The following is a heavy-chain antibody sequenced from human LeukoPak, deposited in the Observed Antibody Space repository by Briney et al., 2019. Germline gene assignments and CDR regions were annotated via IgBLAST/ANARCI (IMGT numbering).Heavy chain of an antibody. CDR2: IYYSGST. J-gene: IGHJ4*02. D-gene: IGHD6-13*01. CDR1: GGSISSYY. V-gene: IGHV4-59*01. CDR3: ARGGSSSWQNFDY. Sequence: SETLSLTCTVSGGSISSYYWSWIRQPPGKGLEWIGYIYYSGSTNYNPSLKSRVTISVDTSKNQFSLKLSSVTAADTAVYYCARGGSSSWQNFDYWGQGTLVTVSS.